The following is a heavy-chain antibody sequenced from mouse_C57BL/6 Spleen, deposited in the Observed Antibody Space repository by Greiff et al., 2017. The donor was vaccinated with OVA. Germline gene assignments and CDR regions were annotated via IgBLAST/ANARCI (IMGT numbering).Heavy chain of an antibody. CDR1: GYTFTSYW. Sequence: QVQLQQSGAELVKPGASVKLSCKASGYTFTSYWMHWVKQRPGQGLEWIGMIHPNSGSTNYNEKFKSKATLTVDKSSSTAYMQLSSLTSEDSAVYYCARYSNYEGFAYWGQGTLVTVSA. CDR2: IHPNSGST. CDR3: ARYSNYEGFAY. J-gene: IGHJ3*01. D-gene: IGHD2-5*01. V-gene: IGHV1-64*01.